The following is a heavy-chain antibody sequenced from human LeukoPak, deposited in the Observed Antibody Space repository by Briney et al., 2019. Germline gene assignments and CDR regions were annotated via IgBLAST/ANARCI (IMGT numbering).Heavy chain of an antibody. D-gene: IGHD3-16*02. CDR3: ARLVVPSTSEWFDS. J-gene: IGHJ5*01. CDR2: SGGVGDT. V-gene: IGHV3-23*01. CDR1: GFSLSSYA. Sequence: PGGSLRLSCAVSGFSLSSYARGWVRQAPGKGLEWVSTSGGVGDTYYADSVRGRFTVSRDNSKNTLYLQMISLRAEDAAVYYCARLVVPSTSEWFDSWGQGTRVTVSS.